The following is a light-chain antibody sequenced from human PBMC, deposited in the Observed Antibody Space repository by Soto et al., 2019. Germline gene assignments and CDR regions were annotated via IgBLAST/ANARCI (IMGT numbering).Light chain of an antibody. CDR3: QQYSSYSWT. J-gene: IGKJ1*01. CDR2: DAF. CDR1: QSISGW. V-gene: IGKV1-5*01. Sequence: DIQMTQSPSTLSASVGDRVTITCRASQSISGWLAWYQQKTGQAPKLLIYDAFILESGGPSRFSGSGSGTEFTLPLTSLQPDYFATYDCQQYSSYSWTFGQRPKVEFK.